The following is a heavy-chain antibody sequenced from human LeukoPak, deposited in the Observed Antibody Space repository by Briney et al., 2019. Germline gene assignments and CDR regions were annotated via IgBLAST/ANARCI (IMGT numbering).Heavy chain of an antibody. CDR3: ARDHRQGDYGDYDYALSNWFDP. V-gene: IGHV1-69*13. J-gene: IGHJ5*02. Sequence: SVTVSCTASGGTFSSYAISWVRQAPGQGLEWMGGIIPIFGTANYAQKFQGRVTITADESTSTAYMELSSLRSEDTAVYYCARDHRQGDYGDYDYALSNWFDPWGQGTLVTVSS. CDR2: IIPIFGTA. CDR1: GGTFSSYA. D-gene: IGHD4-17*01.